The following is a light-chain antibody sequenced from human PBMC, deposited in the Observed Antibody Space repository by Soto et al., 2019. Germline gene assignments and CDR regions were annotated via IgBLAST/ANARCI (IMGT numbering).Light chain of an antibody. V-gene: IGKV2-28*01. Sequence: DIVMTQSPLSLRVIPGEPASISCRSSQSLLHSNGYNYLDWYLQKPGQSPQLLIYLGSNRASGVPDRFSGSGSGTDFTLKISRVEAEDVGVYYCMQVLQTPLTFGGGTKVEIK. CDR1: QSLLHSNGYNY. J-gene: IGKJ4*01. CDR3: MQVLQTPLT. CDR2: LGS.